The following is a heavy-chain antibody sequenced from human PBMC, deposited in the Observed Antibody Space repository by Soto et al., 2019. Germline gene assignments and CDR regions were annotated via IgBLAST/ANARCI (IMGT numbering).Heavy chain of an antibody. J-gene: IGHJ6*02. V-gene: IGHV1-69*13. Sequence: SVKVSCKASGGTFSSYTINWVRQAPGQGLEWMGGIIPIFGTTNYAKKFQGRVTITADESTSTAYMELSSLRSEDTAVYYCAREAIVAGATTGMDVWGQGTTVTVSS. CDR1: GGTFSSYT. CDR2: IIPIFGTT. CDR3: AREAIVAGATTGMDV. D-gene: IGHD1-26*01.